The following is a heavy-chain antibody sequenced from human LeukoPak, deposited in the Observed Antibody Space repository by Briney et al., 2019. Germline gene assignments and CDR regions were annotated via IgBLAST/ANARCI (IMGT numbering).Heavy chain of an antibody. D-gene: IGHD2-2*01. J-gene: IGHJ4*02. CDR3: AKRLTGFTSWNYLDS. Sequence: GGSLRLSCAASGFTFSSYAMHWVRQAPGKGLEWVAVISYDGSNKYYADSVKGRFTISRDNSKNTLYLQMNSLRVEDTTTYYCAKRLTGFTSWNYLDSWGQGALVTVSS. V-gene: IGHV3-30-3*02. CDR1: GFTFSSYA. CDR2: ISYDGSNK.